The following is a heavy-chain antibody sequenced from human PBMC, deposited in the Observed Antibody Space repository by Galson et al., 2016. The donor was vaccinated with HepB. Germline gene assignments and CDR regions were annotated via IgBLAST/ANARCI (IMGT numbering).Heavy chain of an antibody. J-gene: IGHJ4*02. Sequence: SETLSLTCPVSGGSINPYYWTWIRQTPGEGLEWIGYISHTGSTHYNPSLKSRVTISVDTSKNQFSLKLSSVTAADTAVYYCARMSYFDISGYDYYFDYWGQGTLVTVSS. V-gene: IGHV4-59*01. CDR1: GGSINPYY. CDR2: ISHTGST. D-gene: IGHD3-22*01. CDR3: ARMSYFDISGYDYYFDY.